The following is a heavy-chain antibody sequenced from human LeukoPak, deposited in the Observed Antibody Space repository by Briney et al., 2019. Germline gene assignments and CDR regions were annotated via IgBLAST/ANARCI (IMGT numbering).Heavy chain of an antibody. J-gene: IGHJ3*02. CDR3: ATRLYYYDSSGYAFDI. Sequence: ASVKVSCNVSGYTLTELSMHWVRQAPGKGLEWMGGFDPEDGETIYAQKFQGRVTMTEDTSTDTAYMELSSLRSEDTAVYYCATRLYYYDSSGYAFDIWGQGTMDTVS. V-gene: IGHV1-24*01. CDR1: GYTLTELS. CDR2: FDPEDGET. D-gene: IGHD3-22*01.